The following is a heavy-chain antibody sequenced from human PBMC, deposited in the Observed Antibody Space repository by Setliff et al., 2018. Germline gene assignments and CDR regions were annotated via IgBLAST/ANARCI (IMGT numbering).Heavy chain of an antibody. Sequence: SETLSLTCSVSSGSIGSHYWNWMRQPPGKGLEWIGHVFHTGSTKYNPSLGSRVTISVDTSENYFSLRLTSVTAADTAVYYCARAPPSVPYGDYGPRQYFDLWGRGSLVTVSS. V-gene: IGHV4-59*11. CDR1: SGSIGSHY. CDR2: VFHTGST. D-gene: IGHD4-17*01. CDR3: ARAPPSVPYGDYGPRQYFDL. J-gene: IGHJ2*01.